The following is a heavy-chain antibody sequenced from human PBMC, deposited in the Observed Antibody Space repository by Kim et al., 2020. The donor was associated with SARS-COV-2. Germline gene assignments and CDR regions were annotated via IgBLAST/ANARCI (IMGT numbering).Heavy chain of an antibody. CDR2: INPNSGGT. D-gene: IGHD3-22*01. J-gene: IGHJ5*02. V-gene: IGHV1-2*02. CDR1: GYTFTGYY. Sequence: ASVKVSCKASGYTFTGYYMHWVRQAPGQGLEWMGWINPNSGGTNYAQKFQGRVTMIRDTSISTAYMELSRLRSDDTAVYYCARRASITMIVVVYNCFDPWGQGTLVTVSS. CDR3: ARRASITMIVVVYNCFDP.